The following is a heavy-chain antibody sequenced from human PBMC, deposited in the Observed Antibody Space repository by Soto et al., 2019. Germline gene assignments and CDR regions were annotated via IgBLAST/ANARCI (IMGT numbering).Heavy chain of an antibody. J-gene: IGHJ3*01. V-gene: IGHV1-18*01. CDR1: GYTFSTYG. D-gene: IGHD2-2*02. CDR3: ARVKVPAAILGAFDL. CDR2: INPFKGDT. Sequence: QVQLVQSGAAMKKPGASVKVSCKASGYTFSTYGITWVRQAPGQGLDWMGWINPFKGDTNSAARFQDRVTMTTDTSTRTAYMELRSLRSDDTAVYYCARVKVPAAILGAFDLWGQGTLVTVSS.